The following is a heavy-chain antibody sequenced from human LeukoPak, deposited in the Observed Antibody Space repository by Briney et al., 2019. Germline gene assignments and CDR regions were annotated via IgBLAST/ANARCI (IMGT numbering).Heavy chain of an antibody. CDR3: AREIVSAVAGNFDY. Sequence: PGGSLRLSCAASGFTFSSYEMNWVRQAPGKGLEWVSYISRSGSTRTYADSVKGRFTISRDNAQNSLYLEMNSPRAEDTAVYYCAREIVSAVAGNFDYWGQGTLVTVSS. D-gene: IGHD6-19*01. CDR1: GFTFSSYE. J-gene: IGHJ4*02. V-gene: IGHV3-48*03. CDR2: ISRSGSTR.